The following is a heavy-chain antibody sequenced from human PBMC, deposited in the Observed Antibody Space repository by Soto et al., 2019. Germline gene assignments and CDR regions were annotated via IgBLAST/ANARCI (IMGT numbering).Heavy chain of an antibody. Sequence: QMQLVQSGAEVKKTGSSVKVSCKASGYTFTYRYLHWVRQAPGQALEWMGWITPFNGNTNYAQKFQDRVTSTRDRSMSTAYMELSSLRSEDTAMYYCAAKSGDYYGMDVWGQGTTVTVSS. CDR1: GYTFTYRY. V-gene: IGHV1-45*02. CDR3: AAKSGDYYGMDV. J-gene: IGHJ6*02. CDR2: ITPFNGNT.